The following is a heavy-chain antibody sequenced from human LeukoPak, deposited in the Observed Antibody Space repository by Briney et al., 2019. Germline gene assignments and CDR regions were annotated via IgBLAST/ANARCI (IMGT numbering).Heavy chain of an antibody. V-gene: IGHV3-9*01. Sequence: QPGRSLRLSCAASGFTFDDYAMHWVRLATGKGLEWDSGISWNSGSIAYSASVKGRFTISRDNAKNSLYLQMNSLRPEDTALFYCAKGTGRYWTFFDSWGLGTQVTVSS. D-gene: IGHD1-26*01. CDR1: GFTFDDYA. J-gene: IGHJ4*02. CDR3: AKGTGRYWTFFDS. CDR2: ISWNSGSI.